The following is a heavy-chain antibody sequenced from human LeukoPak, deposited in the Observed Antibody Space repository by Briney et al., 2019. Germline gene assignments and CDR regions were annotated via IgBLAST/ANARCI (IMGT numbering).Heavy chain of an antibody. J-gene: IGHJ4*02. Sequence: SETLSLTCTVSGGSISSYYWSWIRQPPGKGLEWIGYIYYSGSTNYNPSLKSRVTISVDTSKNQFSLKLSSVTAADTAVYYCATSTVGAADYWGQGTLVTVSS. D-gene: IGHD2-15*01. CDR2: IYYSGST. CDR3: ATSTVGAADY. V-gene: IGHV4-59*12. CDR1: GGSISSYY.